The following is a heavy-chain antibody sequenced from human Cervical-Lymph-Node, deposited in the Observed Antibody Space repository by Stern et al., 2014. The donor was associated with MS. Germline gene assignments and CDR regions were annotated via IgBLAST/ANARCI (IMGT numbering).Heavy chain of an antibody. V-gene: IGHV3-33*01. CDR3: AREAANSSSCDY. CDR2: TWYDGSNK. CDR1: GFTFSSYD. Sequence: VQLEESGGGVVQPGRSLRLSCAASGFTFSSYDMHWVRQAPGKGLEGVAVTWYDGSNKYYADSVKGRFTISRDNSKNTLYLQMNSLRAEDTALYYCAREAANSSSCDYWGQGTLVLVSS. D-gene: IGHD6-13*01. J-gene: IGHJ4*02.